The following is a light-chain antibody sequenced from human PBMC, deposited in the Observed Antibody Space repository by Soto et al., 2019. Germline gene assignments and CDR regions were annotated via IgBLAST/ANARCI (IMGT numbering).Light chain of an antibody. CDR3: SSYSGTSHVV. CDR1: SSDVGGYNY. V-gene: IGLV2-8*01. Sequence: QSALTQPPSASGSPGQSVIISCTGTSSDVGGYNYVSWYQQHPGKVPKLMIYEVSKRPSGVPDRFSGSKSGNTASLTVSGLQAEDEADYYCSSYSGTSHVVFGGGTKLTVL. CDR2: EVS. J-gene: IGLJ2*01.